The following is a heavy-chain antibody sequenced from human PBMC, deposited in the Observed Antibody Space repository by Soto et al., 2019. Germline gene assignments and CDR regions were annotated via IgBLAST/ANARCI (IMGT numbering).Heavy chain of an antibody. CDR3: ARLGYCTGGHCYPDY. J-gene: IGHJ4*02. Sequence: PGESLKISCTTSGYSFTNYWIGWVRQMAGKGLEWVGIIYPGNSGSNTIYSPSFQGQVTISADKSISTAYLQWTSLKASDTAMYYCARLGYCTGGHCYPDYWGQGTLVTSPQ. CDR2: IYPGNSGSNT. CDR1: GYSFTNYW. V-gene: IGHV5-51*01. D-gene: IGHD2-8*02.